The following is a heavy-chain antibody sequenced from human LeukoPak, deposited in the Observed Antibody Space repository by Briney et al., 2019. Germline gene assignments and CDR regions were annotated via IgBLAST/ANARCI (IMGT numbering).Heavy chain of an antibody. CDR3: VHRRPSHYFDY. CDR2: IYWDDDK. CDR1: GFSFSTSGVG. J-gene: IGHJ4*02. Sequence: SGPTLVKPTQTLTLTCTFSGFSFSTSGVGVGWIRQPPGKALEWLALIYWDDDKRYSPSLSTRLTITKHTSKNQVVLTMTNMDPVDTATYYCVHRRPSHYFDYWGQGTLVTVSS. V-gene: IGHV2-5*02.